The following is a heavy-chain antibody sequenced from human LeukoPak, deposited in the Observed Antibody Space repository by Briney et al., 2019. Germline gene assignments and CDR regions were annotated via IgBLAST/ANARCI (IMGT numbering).Heavy chain of an antibody. CDR2: ISGSGGST. CDR1: GFTFSGYA. CDR3: AKGPQGRLIVGADANWFDP. J-gene: IGHJ5*02. D-gene: IGHD1-26*01. Sequence: GGSLRLSCAASGFTFSGYAMSWVRQAPGKGLEWVSAISGSGGSTYYADSVKGRFTISRDNSKNTLYLQMNSLRAEDTAVYYCAKGPQGRLIVGADANWFDPWGQGTLVTVSS. V-gene: IGHV3-23*01.